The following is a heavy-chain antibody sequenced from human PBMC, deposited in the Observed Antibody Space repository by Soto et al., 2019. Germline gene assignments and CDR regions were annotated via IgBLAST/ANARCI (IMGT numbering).Heavy chain of an antibody. V-gene: IGHV4-39*02. CDR2: IDYRGTI. Sequence: QLRLQESGPRLAKPSETLSLTCTVSGGSIATSSYFWAWIRRPPGKGLEWIGSIDYRGTIYNNPSLKSRVTLSVDTSKNHFSLNLDSVTAADTALYFCSRRAPEGFDPWGQGTLVAVSS. CDR1: GGSIATSSYF. J-gene: IGHJ5*02. CDR3: SRRAPEGFDP.